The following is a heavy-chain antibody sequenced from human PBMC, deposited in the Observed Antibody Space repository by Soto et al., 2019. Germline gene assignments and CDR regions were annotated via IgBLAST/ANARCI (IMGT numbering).Heavy chain of an antibody. J-gene: IGHJ4*02. D-gene: IGHD3-10*01. CDR1: GFTLINSV. CDR2: ITRSGENR. Sequence: GGSLRLSCAASGFTLINSVMGWVRQAPGEGLEWVSCITRSGENRYYADSVKGRFTISRDTSRNTLYLQMNSLRAEDTAKYYCAKLRPRASGSGGYYFDFWGQGSLVTVS. V-gene: IGHV3-23*01. CDR3: AKLRPRASGSGGYYFDF.